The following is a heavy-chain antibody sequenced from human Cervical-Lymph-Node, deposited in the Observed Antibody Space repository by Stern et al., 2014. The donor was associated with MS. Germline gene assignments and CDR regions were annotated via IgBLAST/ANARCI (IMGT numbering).Heavy chain of an antibody. CDR1: GGTFSSYA. CDR2: ISPIFGTA. Sequence: QVQLVESGAEVKKPGSSVKVSCKASGGTFSSYAISWVRPAPGHGLEWMGAISPIFGTANYAQKFQGRVTITADESTSTAYMELSSLRSEDTAVYYCARGAASGIAGGDWFDPWGQGTLVTVSS. D-gene: IGHD6-13*01. J-gene: IGHJ5*02. V-gene: IGHV1-69*01. CDR3: ARGAASGIAGGDWFDP.